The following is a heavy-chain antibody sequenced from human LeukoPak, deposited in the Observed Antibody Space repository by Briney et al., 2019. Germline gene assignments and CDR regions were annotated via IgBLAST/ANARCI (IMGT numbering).Heavy chain of an antibody. V-gene: IGHV4-34*12. D-gene: IGHD3-22*01. CDR1: GGSFSGYS. J-gene: IGHJ4*02. CDR3: ARRPGGYDSSGEFDY. CDR2: MIHSGST. Sequence: TSETLSLTCAVYGGSFSGYSWSWIRQPPGKGLEWVGEMIHSGSTNYNPSLKSRVTISVDTSKNQFSLKVSSVTAADTAVYYCARRPGGYDSSGEFDYWGQGTLVTVSS.